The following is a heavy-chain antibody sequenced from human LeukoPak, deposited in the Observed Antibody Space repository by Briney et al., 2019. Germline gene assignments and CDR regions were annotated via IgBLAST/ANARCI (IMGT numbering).Heavy chain of an antibody. D-gene: IGHD3-16*02. J-gene: IGHJ6*03. CDR3: ARAGIVRYYYYYMDV. V-gene: IGHV1-2*02. CDR1: GYTFTGYY. CDR2: INPNSGGT. Sequence: ASVKVSCKASGYTFTGYYMHWVRQAPGQGLEWMGWINPNSGGTNYAQKFQGRVTMTRDTSISTAYMELSRLRSDDTAVYYCARAGIVRYYYYYMDVWGKGTTVTISS.